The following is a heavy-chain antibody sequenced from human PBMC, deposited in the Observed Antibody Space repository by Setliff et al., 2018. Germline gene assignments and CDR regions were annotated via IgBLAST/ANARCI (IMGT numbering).Heavy chain of an antibody. CDR2: ISAYNGNT. V-gene: IGHV1-18*01. CDR3: AREGFYYDSSGSINHDAFDI. D-gene: IGHD3-22*01. Sequence: ASVKVSCKASGYTFTSYGISWVRQAPGQGLEWMGWISAYNGNTNYAQKLQGRVTMTTDTSTSTAYMELRSLRSDDTAVYYCAREGFYYDSSGSINHDAFDIWGQGTMVTVSS. J-gene: IGHJ3*02. CDR1: GYTFTSYG.